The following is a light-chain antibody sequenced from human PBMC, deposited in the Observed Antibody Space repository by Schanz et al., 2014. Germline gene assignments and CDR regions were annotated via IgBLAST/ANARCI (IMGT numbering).Light chain of an antibody. CDR3: QQYGDSPPT. CDR2: GAS. Sequence: EMVMTQSPATLSVSPGERATLSCRASQSVSSNLAWYQQKPGQAPRLLIYGASTRATGIPARFSGSGSGTEFTLTITSLQSEDFAVYSCQQYGDSPPTFGPGTKVEI. V-gene: IGKV3-15*01. J-gene: IGKJ4*01. CDR1: QSVSSN.